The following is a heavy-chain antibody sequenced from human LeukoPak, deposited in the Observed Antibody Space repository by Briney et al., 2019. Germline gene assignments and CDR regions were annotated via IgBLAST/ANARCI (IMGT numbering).Heavy chain of an antibody. Sequence: SETLSLTCTVSGGSISSYYWSWIRQPPGKGLEWIGHIYYSGSTNYNPSLKSRVTISVDTSKNQFSLKLSSVTAADTAVYYCARVLTTVTRYNWFDPWGQGTLVTVSS. V-gene: IGHV4-59*01. D-gene: IGHD4-17*01. CDR2: IYYSGST. CDR3: ARVLTTVTRYNWFDP. J-gene: IGHJ5*02. CDR1: GGSISSYY.